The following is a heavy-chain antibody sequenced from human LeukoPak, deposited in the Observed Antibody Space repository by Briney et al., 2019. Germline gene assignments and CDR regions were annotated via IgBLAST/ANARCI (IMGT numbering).Heavy chain of an antibody. CDR1: GGTFSSYA. D-gene: IGHD3-22*01. Sequence: SSVKVSCKASGGTFSSYAISWVRQAPGQGLEWMGRIIPILGIANYAQKFQGRVTITADKSTSTAYMELSSLRSEDTAVYYCARVNYYDSSGYLWFAEYFQHWGQGTLVTVSS. CDR2: IIPILGIA. CDR3: ARVNYYDSSGYLWFAEYFQH. J-gene: IGHJ1*01. V-gene: IGHV1-69*04.